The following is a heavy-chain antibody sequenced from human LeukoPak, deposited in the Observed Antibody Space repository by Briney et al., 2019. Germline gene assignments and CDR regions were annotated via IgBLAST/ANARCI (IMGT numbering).Heavy chain of an antibody. CDR3: AIPGIAVAGREDRPFDY. Sequence: SETLSLTCAVSGDSINGSNWWSWVRQPPGKGLEWIGEFYHSGSTNYNPSLKSRVTISVDKSKNQFSLKLSSVTAADTAVYYCAIPGIAVAGREDRPFDYWGQGTLVTVSS. V-gene: IGHV4-4*02. CDR2: FYHSGST. D-gene: IGHD6-19*01. CDR1: GDSINGSNW. J-gene: IGHJ4*02.